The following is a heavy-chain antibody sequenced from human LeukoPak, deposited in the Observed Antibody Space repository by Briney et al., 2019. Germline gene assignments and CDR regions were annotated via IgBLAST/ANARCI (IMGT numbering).Heavy chain of an antibody. CDR3: ARGKKDRTYYDFLSGYHP. CDR1: GGSFSGYY. CDR2: INHSGST. D-gene: IGHD3-3*01. J-gene: IGHJ4*02. Sequence: SETLSLTCAVYGGSFSGYYWSWIRQPPGKGLEWIGEINHSGSTNYNPSLKSRVTISVDTSKNQFSLKLSSVTAADTAVYYCARGKKDRTYYDFLSGYHPWGQGTLVTVSS. V-gene: IGHV4-34*01.